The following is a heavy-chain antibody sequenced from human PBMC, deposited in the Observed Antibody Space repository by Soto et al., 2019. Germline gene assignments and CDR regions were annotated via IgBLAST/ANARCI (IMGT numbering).Heavy chain of an antibody. CDR2: FDPEDGET. J-gene: IGHJ5*02. V-gene: IGHV1-24*01. D-gene: IGHD3-10*01. CDR3: ATEASAGSGPFNWFEP. Sequence: GASVKVSCKASGYTFTGYYMHWVRQAPGQGLEWMGGFDPEDGETIYAQKFQGRVTMTEDTSTDTAYMELSSLRSEDTAVYYCATEASAGSGPFNWFEPWGQGTLVSVSS. CDR1: GYTFTGYY.